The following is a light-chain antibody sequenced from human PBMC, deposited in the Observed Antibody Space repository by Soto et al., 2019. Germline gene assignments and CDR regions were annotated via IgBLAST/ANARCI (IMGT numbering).Light chain of an antibody. J-gene: IGLJ2*01. CDR2: EVS. V-gene: IGLV2-14*01. CDR3: SSYTTSSTVA. CDR1: SSDIGGYNY. Sequence: QSALTQSASVSGSPGQSITISCTGTSSDIGGYNYVSWYQQHPDKAPKLMIFEVSNRPSGVSNRFSGSKSGNTASLTISGLLPEDEADYSCSSYTTSSTVAFGGGTKVTVL.